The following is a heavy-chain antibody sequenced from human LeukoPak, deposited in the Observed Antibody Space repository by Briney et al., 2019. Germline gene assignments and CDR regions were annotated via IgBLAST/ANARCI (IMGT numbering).Heavy chain of an antibody. CDR2: INHSGST. CDR1: GGPFSGYY. D-gene: IGHD3-10*01. V-gene: IGHV4-34*01. CDR3: ARHVPYYYGSGSYSRFDP. J-gene: IGHJ5*02. Sequence: SETLSLTCAVYGGPFSGYYWSWIRQPPGKGLEWNGEINHSGSTNYNPSLKSRVTISVDTSKNQFSLNLSSVTAADTAVYYCARHVPYYYGSGSYSRFDPWGQGTLVIVSS.